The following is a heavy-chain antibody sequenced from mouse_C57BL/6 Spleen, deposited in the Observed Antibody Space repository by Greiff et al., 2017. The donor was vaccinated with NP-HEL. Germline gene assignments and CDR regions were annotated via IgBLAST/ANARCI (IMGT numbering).Heavy chain of an antibody. V-gene: IGHV1-42*01. CDR3: ARRGTYYFDY. CDR1: GYSFTGYY. J-gene: IGHJ2*01. CDR2: INPSTGGT. D-gene: IGHD3-3*01. Sequence: VQLKESGPELVKPGASVKISCKASGYSFTGYYMNWVKQSPEKSLEWIGEINPSTGGTTYNQKFKAKATLTVDKSSSTAYMQLKSLTSEDSAVYYCARRGTYYFDYWGQGTTLTVSS.